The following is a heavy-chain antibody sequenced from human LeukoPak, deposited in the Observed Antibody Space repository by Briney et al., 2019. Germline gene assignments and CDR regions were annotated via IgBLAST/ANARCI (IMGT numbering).Heavy chain of an antibody. CDR1: GGSISSGGYY. J-gene: IGHJ6*03. CDR3: ARESGYYDSSGYYPPSLTNYYYYYMDV. D-gene: IGHD3-22*01. CDR2: INHSGSP. Sequence: PSETLSLTCTVSGGSISSGGYYWSWIRQPPGKGLEWIGEINHSGSPNYNPSLKSRVTISVDTSKNHFSLKLSSVTAADTAVYYCARESGYYDSSGYYPPSLTNYYYYYMDVWGKGTTVTVSS. V-gene: IGHV4-39*02.